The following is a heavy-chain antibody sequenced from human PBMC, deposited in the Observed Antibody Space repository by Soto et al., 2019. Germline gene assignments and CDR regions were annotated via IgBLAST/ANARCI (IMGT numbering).Heavy chain of an antibody. D-gene: IGHD3-10*01. CDR3: ARDPSPLLWFGELSPYFDY. V-gene: IGHV3-11*01. Sequence: GGSLRLSCAVSGFTFSDYYMSRIRQAPGKGLEWVSYISSSGSTIYYADSVKGRFTISRDNAKNSLYLQMNSLRAEDTAVYYCARDPSPLLWFGELSPYFDYWGQGTLVTVSS. CDR1: GFTFSDYY. J-gene: IGHJ4*02. CDR2: ISSSGSTI.